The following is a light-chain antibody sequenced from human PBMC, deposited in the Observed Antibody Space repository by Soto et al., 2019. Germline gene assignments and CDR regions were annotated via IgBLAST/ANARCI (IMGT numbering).Light chain of an antibody. J-gene: IGKJ2*01. CDR3: QHYNNWPFT. CDR1: QFMSSNY. CDR2: GAS. V-gene: IGKV3D-7*01. Sequence: EIVMTQSPATLSLSPGDRATLSCRASQFMSSNYLSWYQQKPGQAPRLLIYGASTRATGIPARFSGRGSGTDFTLTISSLQSEDFAVYYCQHYNNWPFTFGQGTKVDI.